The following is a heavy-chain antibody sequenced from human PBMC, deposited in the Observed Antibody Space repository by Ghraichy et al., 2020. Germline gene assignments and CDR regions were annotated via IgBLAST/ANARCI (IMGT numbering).Heavy chain of an antibody. V-gene: IGHV4-34*01. D-gene: IGHD6-13*01. CDR2: INHSGST. Sequence: ESLNISCAVYGGSFSGYYWSWIRQPPGKGLEWIGEINHSGSTNYNPSLKSRVTISVDTSKNQFSLKLSSVTAADTAVYYCARSSSSWYNWFDPWGQGTLVTVSS. CDR1: GGSFSGYY. J-gene: IGHJ5*02. CDR3: ARSSSSWYNWFDP.